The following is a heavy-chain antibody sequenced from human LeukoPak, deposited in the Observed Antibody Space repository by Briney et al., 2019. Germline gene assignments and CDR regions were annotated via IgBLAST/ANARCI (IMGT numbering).Heavy chain of an antibody. CDR2: IYIRGTT. V-gene: IGHV4-61*02. CDR3: ARGYRFYFDY. CDR1: GDSITSGSYY. Sequence: SQTLSLTCTVSGDSITSGSYYWSWIRQPAGKGLEWIGRIYIRGTTSYNPSLKSRVTISVDTSKNQFSLKLSSVTAADTAVYYCARGYRFYFDYWGQGTLVSVSS. D-gene: IGHD1-26*01. J-gene: IGHJ4*02.